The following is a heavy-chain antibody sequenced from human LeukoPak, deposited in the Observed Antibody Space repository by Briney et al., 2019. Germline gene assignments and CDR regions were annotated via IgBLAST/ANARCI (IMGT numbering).Heavy chain of an antibody. D-gene: IGHD3-16*01. CDR3: AVGPIGGSAPRNWFDP. CDR2: IIPIFGTA. J-gene: IGHJ5*02. CDR1: GGTFSSYA. Sequence: SVKVSCKASGGTFSSYAISWVRQAPGQGLEWMGGIIPIFGTANYAQKFQGRVTITTDESTSTAYMELSSLRSEDTAVYYCAVGPIGGSAPRNWFDPWGQGTLVTVSS. V-gene: IGHV1-69*05.